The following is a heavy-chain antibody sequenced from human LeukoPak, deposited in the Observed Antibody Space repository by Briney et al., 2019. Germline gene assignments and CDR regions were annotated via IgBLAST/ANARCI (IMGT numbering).Heavy chain of an antibody. V-gene: IGHV1-69*01. J-gene: IGHJ4*02. CDR1: GGTFSSYA. CDR2: IIPIFGTA. Sequence: SVKVSCKASGGTFSSYAISWVRQAPGQGLEWMGGIIPIFGTANYAQKFQGRVTITADESTSTAYMELSSLRSEDTAVYYCARVRSYGSGSYYFYYFDYWGQGTLVTVSS. D-gene: IGHD3-10*01. CDR3: ARVRSYGSGSYYFYYFDY.